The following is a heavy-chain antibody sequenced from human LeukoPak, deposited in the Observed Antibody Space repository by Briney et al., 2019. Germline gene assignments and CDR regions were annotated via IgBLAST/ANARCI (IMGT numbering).Heavy chain of an antibody. Sequence: PGGSLRLSCAASGFTFSSYAMSWVRQAPGKGLEWVSTISGSGDNTFYADSVKGRFTISRDNSKNTLYLQMNSLRAEDTAVYYCARDYYPSGSFFVWAYWGQGTLVTVSS. CDR2: ISGSGDNT. J-gene: IGHJ4*02. CDR3: ARDYYPSGSFFVWAY. V-gene: IGHV3-23*01. D-gene: IGHD1-26*01. CDR1: GFTFSSYA.